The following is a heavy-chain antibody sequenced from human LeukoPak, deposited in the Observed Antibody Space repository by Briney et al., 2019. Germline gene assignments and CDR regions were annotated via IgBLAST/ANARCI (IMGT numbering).Heavy chain of an antibody. CDR1: GFTFSSYA. CDR2: ISGSGGST. J-gene: IGHJ4*02. D-gene: IGHD7-27*01. V-gene: IGHV3-23*01. CDR3: AKASTNWGKFYLDY. Sequence: PGGSLSLSCAASGFTFSSYAMSWVRQAPGKGLEWVSAISGSGGSTYYADSVKGRFTISRDNSKNTLYLQMNSLRAEDTAVYYCAKASTNWGKFYLDYWGQGTLVTVSS.